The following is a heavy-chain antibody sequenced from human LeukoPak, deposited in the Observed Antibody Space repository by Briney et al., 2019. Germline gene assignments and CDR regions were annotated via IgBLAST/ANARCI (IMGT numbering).Heavy chain of an antibody. V-gene: IGHV4-30-4*01. D-gene: IGHD3-10*01. CDR3: ARAEGTMVRGVIISDAFDI. Sequence: SQTLSLTCTVSGGSISSGDYYWSWIRQPPGKGLEWIGYIYYSGSTYYNPSLKSRVTISVDTSKNQFSLKLSSVTAADTAVYYCARAEGTMVRGVIISDAFDIWGQGTMVTVSS. CDR2: IYYSGST. J-gene: IGHJ3*02. CDR1: GGSISSGDYY.